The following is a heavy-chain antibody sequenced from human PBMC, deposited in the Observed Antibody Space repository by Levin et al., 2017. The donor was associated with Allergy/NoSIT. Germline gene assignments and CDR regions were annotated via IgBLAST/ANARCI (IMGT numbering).Heavy chain of an antibody. V-gene: IGHV3-74*01. CDR1: GFTFSSYW. CDR3: AREVNSGYSYGPNPRSYFDY. CDR2: INSDGSST. Sequence: GGSLRRSCAASGFTFSSYWMHWVRQAPGKGLGWVSRINSDGSSTSYADSVKGRFTISRDNAKNTLYLQMNSLRAEDTAVYYCAREVNSGYSYGPNPRSYFDYWGQGTLVTVSS. D-gene: IGHD5-18*01. J-gene: IGHJ4*02.